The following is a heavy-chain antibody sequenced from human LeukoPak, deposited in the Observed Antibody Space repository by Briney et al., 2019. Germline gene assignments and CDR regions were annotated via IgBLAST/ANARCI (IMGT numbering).Heavy chain of an antibody. CDR3: AKESPNDFWSGLDV. CDR2: ISWDGGST. Sequence: GGSLRLSCAASGFTFDDYTMHWVRQAPGKGLEWVSLISWDGGSTYYADSVKGRFTISRDNSKNSLYLQMNSLRTEDTALYYCAKESPNDFWSGLDVWGKGTTVTVSS. D-gene: IGHD3-3*01. J-gene: IGHJ6*04. V-gene: IGHV3-43*01. CDR1: GFTFDDYT.